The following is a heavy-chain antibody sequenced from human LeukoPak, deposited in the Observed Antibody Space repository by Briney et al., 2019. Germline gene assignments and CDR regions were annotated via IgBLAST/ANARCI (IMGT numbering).Heavy chain of an antibody. CDR1: GFSFSCSP. CDR2: NSGRGGST. V-gene: IGHV3-23*01. CDR3: AKGLGGRYGNYVLDYFDY. Sequence: PGGSLRLSCSASGFSFSCSPMSTVPQAPGKGLEWVSANSGRGGSTYSADSVKGRFTISRDNSKNTLYLQTNSLRAEDTAVYYCAKGLGGRYGNYVLDYFDYWGQGTLVTVSS. J-gene: IGHJ4*02. D-gene: IGHD4-11*01.